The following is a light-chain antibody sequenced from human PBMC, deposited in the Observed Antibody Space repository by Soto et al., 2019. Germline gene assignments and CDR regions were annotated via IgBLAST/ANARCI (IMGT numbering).Light chain of an antibody. V-gene: IGLV7-46*01. Sequence: QAVVTQEPSLTVSPGGTVTLTCGSSTGAVTSGHYPYWFQQRPGQAPRTLTYDTSHKHSWTPARFSGSLLGGKAALTLSGAQPEDEAEYYCLLFYSGAGLFGGGTQLTVL. J-gene: IGLJ3*02. CDR2: DTS. CDR3: LLFYSGAGL. CDR1: TGAVTSGHY.